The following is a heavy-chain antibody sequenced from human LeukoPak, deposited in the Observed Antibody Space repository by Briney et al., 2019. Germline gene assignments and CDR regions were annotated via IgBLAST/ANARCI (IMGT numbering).Heavy chain of an antibody. CDR1: GGSISSYY. CDR3: ARSPYDFWSGYYSYLFDY. D-gene: IGHD3-3*01. CDR2: IYTSGST. J-gene: IGHJ4*02. V-gene: IGHV4-4*07. Sequence: PSETLSLTCTVSGGSISSYYWSWIRQPAGKGLEWIGRIYTSGSTNYNPSLKSRVTMSVDTSKNRFSLKLSSVTAADTAVYYCARSPYDFWSGYYSYLFDYWGQGTLVTVSS.